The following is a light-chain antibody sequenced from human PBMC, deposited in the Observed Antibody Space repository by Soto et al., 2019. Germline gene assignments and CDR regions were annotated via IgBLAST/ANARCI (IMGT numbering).Light chain of an antibody. CDR3: QQRSDWPLT. CDR2: DAS. J-gene: IGKJ4*01. V-gene: IGKV3-11*01. CDR1: QSVSSY. Sequence: EIVLTQSQANLSVSAGERATLYSRASQSVSSYLAWYQQKPGQAPRLLIYDASNRATGIPARFSGSGSGTDFTLSISSLEPEDVAVYYCQQRSDWPLTFGGGTKVDIK.